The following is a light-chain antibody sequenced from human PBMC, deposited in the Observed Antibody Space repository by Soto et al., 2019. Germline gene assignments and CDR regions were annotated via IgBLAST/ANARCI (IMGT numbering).Light chain of an antibody. J-gene: IGLJ1*01. V-gene: IGLV2-14*01. Sequence: QSVLTQPASVSGSPGQSITISCTGTSSDVGGYNYVSWYQQHPGNAPKFMIYDVSNRPLGVSNLFFGSKSGNTASLTISGLQAEDEADYYCSSYTSSSTLNYVFGTGTKVTVL. CDR3: SSYTSSSTLNYV. CDR1: SSDVGGYNY. CDR2: DVS.